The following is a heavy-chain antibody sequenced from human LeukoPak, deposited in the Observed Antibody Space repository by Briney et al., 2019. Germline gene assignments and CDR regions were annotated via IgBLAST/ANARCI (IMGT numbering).Heavy chain of an antibody. D-gene: IGHD3-22*01. CDR1: GFTFSSYG. Sequence: PGGSLRLSCAASGFTFSSYGMHWVRQAPGTGPDRVAVISYDGSNKYYADSVKGRFTISRDNSKNTLYLQMNSLRAEDTAVYYCAKVDSNESPVVDYWGQGTLVTVSS. CDR2: ISYDGSNK. CDR3: AKVDSNESPVVDY. V-gene: IGHV3-30*18. J-gene: IGHJ4*02.